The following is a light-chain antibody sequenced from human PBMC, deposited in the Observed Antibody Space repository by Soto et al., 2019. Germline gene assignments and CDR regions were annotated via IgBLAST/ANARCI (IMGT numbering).Light chain of an antibody. CDR3: QQYGSSPWT. Sequence: ETVLTQSPGTLSLSPGERATLSCRASQTIRSNYLAWYRQTPGQAPRLLIYGASNRATGIADRFSGSGSGTDFTLIISRLEPEDFALYYGQQYGSSPWTFGHGTKVEIK. J-gene: IGKJ1*01. CDR1: QTIRSNY. V-gene: IGKV3-20*01. CDR2: GAS.